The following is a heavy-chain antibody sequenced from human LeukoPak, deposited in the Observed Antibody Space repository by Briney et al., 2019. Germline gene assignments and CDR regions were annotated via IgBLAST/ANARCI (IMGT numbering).Heavy chain of an antibody. D-gene: IGHD6-19*01. V-gene: IGHV5-10-1*01. CDR3: ARQEGQWLVL. CDR2: IDPSDSYT. J-gene: IGHJ4*02. CDR1: GYSFTSYW. Sequence: TGESLKISCKGSGYSFTSYWIGWVRQMPGKGLEWMGRIDPSDSYTNYSPSFQGHVTISADKSINTAYLQWSSLKASDTAMYYCARQEGQWLVLWGRGTLVTVSS.